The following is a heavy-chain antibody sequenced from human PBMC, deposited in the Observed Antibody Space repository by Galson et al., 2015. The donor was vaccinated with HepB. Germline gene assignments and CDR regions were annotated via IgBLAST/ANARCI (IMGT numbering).Heavy chain of an antibody. CDR1: GFTFSSYA. J-gene: IGHJ4*02. Sequence: SLRLSCAASGFTFSSYAMSWVRQAPGKGLEWVSAISGSGGSTYYADSVKGRFTISRDNSKNTLYLQMNSLRAEDTAVYYCAKDLGGVRFGDRRPPYFDYWGQGTLVTVSS. V-gene: IGHV3-23*01. D-gene: IGHD3-10*01. CDR3: AKDLGGVRFGDRRPPYFDY. CDR2: ISGSGGST.